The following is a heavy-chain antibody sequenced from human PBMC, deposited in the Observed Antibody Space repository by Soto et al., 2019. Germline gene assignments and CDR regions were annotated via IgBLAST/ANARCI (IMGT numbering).Heavy chain of an antibody. CDR2: ISWNSGSI. CDR1: GFTFDDYA. D-gene: IGHD3-10*01. CDR3: AKDMGGSGSPDYYYYGMDV. V-gene: IGHV3-9*01. Sequence: LRLSCAASGFTFDDYAMHWVRQAPGKGLEWVSGISWNSGSIGYADSVKGRFTISRDNAKKSLYLQMNSLRAEDTALYYCAKDMGGSGSPDYYYYGMDVWGQGTTVTVSS. J-gene: IGHJ6*02.